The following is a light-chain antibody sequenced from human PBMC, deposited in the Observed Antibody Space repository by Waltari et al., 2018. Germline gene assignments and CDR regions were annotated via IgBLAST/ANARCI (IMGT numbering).Light chain of an antibody. J-gene: IGKJ3*01. CDR3: QHRDHWPPDAT. Sequence: EVVLTQSPATLSLSPGESATLSCRASQSISVYVAWYQQRPGQPPRLLIHDASIRATGIPARFSGSGSGTDFTLTIDTLEPEDFAIYYCQHRDHWPPDATFGPGTKVDI. CDR1: QSISVY. CDR2: DAS. V-gene: IGKV3-11*01.